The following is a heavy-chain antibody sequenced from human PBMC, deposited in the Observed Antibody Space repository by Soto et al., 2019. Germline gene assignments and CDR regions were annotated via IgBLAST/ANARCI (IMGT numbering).Heavy chain of an antibody. CDR2: ISGSGGST. V-gene: IGHV3-23*01. CDR1: GFTFSSYA. J-gene: IGHJ6*02. D-gene: IGHD6-6*01. Sequence: GGSLRLSCAASGFTFSSYAMSWVRQAPGKGLEWVSAISGSGGSTYYADSVKGRFTISRDNSKNTLYLQMNSLRAEDTAVYYCAKGLRIIAARTEYHYVMDFWGQGTTVIVSS. CDR3: AKGLRIIAARTEYHYVMDF.